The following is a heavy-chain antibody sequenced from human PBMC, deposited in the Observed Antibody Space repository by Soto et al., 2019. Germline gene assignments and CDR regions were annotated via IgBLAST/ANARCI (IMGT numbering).Heavy chain of an antibody. D-gene: IGHD2-8*01. V-gene: IGHV1-18*04. J-gene: IGHJ3*02. CDR3: ARNLYGRAFDI. CDR1: AYTFTSYH. CDR2: INAFDDDT. Sequence: QAQLEQSGPEVKRPGSSLKVSCKASAYTFTSYHISWVRQAPGQGLEWIGWINAFDDDTNYSQKIQHRVTMTAQTSTDTAYLDLRSLGSDDTAIYYCARNLYGRAFDIWGQGTMVTVSS.